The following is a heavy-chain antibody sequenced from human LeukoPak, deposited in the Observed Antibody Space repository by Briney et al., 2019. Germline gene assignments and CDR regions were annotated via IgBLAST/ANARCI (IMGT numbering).Heavy chain of an antibody. CDR3: TRGGGWLIDF. J-gene: IGHJ4*02. CDR1: GGSISIYY. V-gene: IGHV4-59*01. D-gene: IGHD5-24*01. CDR2: VHSSGST. Sequence: PSETLSLTCTVSGGSISIYYWSWIRQPPGKGLEWIGYVHSSGSTKYNSSLGSRVTISMDTSRNQFSLKLSSVTAADTAVYFCTRGGGWLIDFWGRGTLVTVSS.